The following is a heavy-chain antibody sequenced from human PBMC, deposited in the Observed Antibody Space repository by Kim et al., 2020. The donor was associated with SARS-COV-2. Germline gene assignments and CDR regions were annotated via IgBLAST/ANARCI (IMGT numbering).Heavy chain of an antibody. J-gene: IGHJ2*01. CDR1: GYSFTSYW. V-gene: IGHV5-51*01. Sequence: GESLKISCQGSGYSFTSYWIGWVRQKPGKGLEWMGIIFPGDSDTRYSPSFQGQVTISADKSINTAYLQWSSLKAPDTAMYYCARPPRHYDTLTGLHFDLWGRGTLVTVSS. D-gene: IGHD3-9*01. CDR2: IFPGDSDT. CDR3: ARPPRHYDTLTGLHFDL.